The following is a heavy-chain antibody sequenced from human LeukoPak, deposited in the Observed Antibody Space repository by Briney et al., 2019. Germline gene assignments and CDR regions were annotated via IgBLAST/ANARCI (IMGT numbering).Heavy chain of an antibody. CDR1: GYTFTSYD. CDR3: ARVVGGVIAVLYYFDY. V-gene: IGHV1-8*01. Sequence: ASVKVSCKASGYTFTSYDINWVRQATGQGLEWMGWTNPNSGNTGYAQKFQGRVTMTRNTSISTAYMELSSLRSEDTAVYYCARVVGGVIAVLYYFDYWGQGTLVTVSS. D-gene: IGHD3-16*02. J-gene: IGHJ4*02. CDR2: TNPNSGNT.